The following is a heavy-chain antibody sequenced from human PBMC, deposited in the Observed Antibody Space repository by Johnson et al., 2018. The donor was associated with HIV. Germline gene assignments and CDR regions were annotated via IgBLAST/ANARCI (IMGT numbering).Heavy chain of an antibody. CDR1: GFTFSSYG. J-gene: IGHJ3*02. Sequence: QVQLVESGGGVVQPGRSLRLSCAASGFTFSSYGMHWVRQAPGKGLEWVAVIWYDGSNKFYAASVKGRFTISRDNSKNTLYLQMNSLRAEDTAVYYCAKGREWELLVGAFDIWGQVTMVTVSS. CDR2: IWYDGSNK. CDR3: AKGREWELLVGAFDI. D-gene: IGHD1-26*01. V-gene: IGHV3-33*06.